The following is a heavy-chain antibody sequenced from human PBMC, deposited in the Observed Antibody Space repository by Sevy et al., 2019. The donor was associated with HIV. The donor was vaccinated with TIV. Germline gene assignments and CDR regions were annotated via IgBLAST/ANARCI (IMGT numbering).Heavy chain of an antibody. CDR2: ISSSSYI. Sequence: GGSLRLSCAASGFTFSSYSMNWVRQAPGKGLEWVSSISSSSYIYYADSVKGRFTISRDNAKNSLYLQMNSLRAEDTAVYYCARAGEVLRFLEWLSEAYYYGMDVWGQGTTVTV. J-gene: IGHJ6*02. CDR1: GFTFSSYS. D-gene: IGHD3-3*01. CDR3: ARAGEVLRFLEWLSEAYYYGMDV. V-gene: IGHV3-21*01.